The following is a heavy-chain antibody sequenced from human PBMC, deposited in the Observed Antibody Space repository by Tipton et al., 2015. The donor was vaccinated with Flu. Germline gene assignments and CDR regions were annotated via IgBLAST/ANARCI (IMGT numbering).Heavy chain of an antibody. J-gene: IGHJ3*02. V-gene: IGHV3-33*01. Sequence: QLVQSGGGLVQPGGSLRLSCAASTFSFNSYNMHWVRQAPGKGLEWVTMAWFWKTEENYAESVMGRFTVSKDQSKNTMYLQMNSLRLEDTAIYYCVREDCRSNDCRGVGAFDIWGQGTRVTVSS. CDR2: AWFWKTEE. CDR3: VREDCRSNDCRGVGAFDI. D-gene: IGHD2-15*01. CDR1: TFSFNSYN.